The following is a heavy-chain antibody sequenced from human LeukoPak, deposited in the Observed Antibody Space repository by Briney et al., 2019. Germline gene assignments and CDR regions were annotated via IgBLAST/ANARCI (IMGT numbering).Heavy chain of an antibody. CDR1: GYTFTNYG. Sequence: GASVKVSCKASGYTFTNYGISWVRQAPGQGLEWMGGIIPIFGTANYAQKFQGRVTITADKSTSTAYMELSSLRSEDTAVYYCARGPRTLVRGGQWYFYMDVWGKETTVTVSS. CDR3: ARGPRTLVRGGQWYFYMDV. J-gene: IGHJ6*03. D-gene: IGHD3-10*01. CDR2: IIPIFGTA. V-gene: IGHV1-69*06.